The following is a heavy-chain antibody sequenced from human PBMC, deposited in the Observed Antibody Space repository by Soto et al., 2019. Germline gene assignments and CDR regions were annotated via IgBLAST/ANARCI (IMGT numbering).Heavy chain of an antibody. J-gene: IGHJ5*02. D-gene: IGHD2-8*02. CDR2: IHHNGRV. V-gene: IGHV4-34*01. CDR3: ARGRGYCAGGDCLNWLDP. CDR1: GGSFSDYY. Sequence: QVQLQQWGAGLLKPSETLSLTCAVYGGSFSDYYWSWIRQPPGKGLEWIGEIHHNGRVNYNPSLRGGVCRSVDTSKSPSSLKLNSVTAADTAVYYCARGRGYCAGGDCLNWLDPWGQGTLVTVSS.